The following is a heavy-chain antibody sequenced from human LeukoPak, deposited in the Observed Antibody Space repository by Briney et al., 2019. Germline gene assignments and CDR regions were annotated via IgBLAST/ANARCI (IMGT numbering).Heavy chain of an antibody. J-gene: IGHJ6*02. V-gene: IGHV6-1*01. Sequence: SQTLSLTCAIYGDSVSSNSAAWNWIRQSPSRSLEWLGRTYYRSKWYNDYAVSVKSRITINPDTSKNQFSLQLNSVTPEDTAVYYCARGLGGYRVYYYGMDVWGQGTTVTVSS. D-gene: IGHD5-12*01. CDR1: GDSVSSNSAA. CDR2: TYYRSKWYN. CDR3: ARGLGGYRVYYYGMDV.